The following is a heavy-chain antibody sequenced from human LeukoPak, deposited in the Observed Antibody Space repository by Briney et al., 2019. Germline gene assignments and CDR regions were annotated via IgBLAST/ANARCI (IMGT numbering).Heavy chain of an antibody. D-gene: IGHD2-21*02. CDR2: ISGDGGST. Sequence: GGSLRLSCAASGFTFDDYAMHWVRQAPGXGLERVSLISGDGGSTYYADSVKGRFTISRDNSKNSLYLQMNSLRTEDTALYYCANGAAYCGGDCYSPPSFDPWGQGTLVTVSS. CDR3: ANGAAYCGGDCYSPPSFDP. CDR1: GFTFDDYA. J-gene: IGHJ5*02. V-gene: IGHV3-43*02.